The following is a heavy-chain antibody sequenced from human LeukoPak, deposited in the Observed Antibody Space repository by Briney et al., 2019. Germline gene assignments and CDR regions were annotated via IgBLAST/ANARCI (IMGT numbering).Heavy chain of an antibody. J-gene: IGHJ4*02. CDR1: GGSVSSGFYY. Sequence: PSQTLSLTCTVSGGSVSSGFYYWSWIRQPAGKGLEWIGRIYTSGTTNYNPSLKSRVTISADTSKNQFSLKLNSVTAADTAVYYCAADFSHWGQGTLVTVSS. CDR2: IYTSGTT. CDR3: AADFSH. V-gene: IGHV4-61*02.